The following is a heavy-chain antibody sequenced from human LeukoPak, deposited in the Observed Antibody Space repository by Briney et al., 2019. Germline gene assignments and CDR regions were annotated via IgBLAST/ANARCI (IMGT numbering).Heavy chain of an antibody. Sequence: ASVEVSCKASGYTFTSYDINWVRQAAGQGLEWMGWMNPNSGDTGYVEKFQGRVTMTRDTSITTAYMELSSLRSEDTAVYYCTRSGFGGGVHFDYWGQGTPVTVSS. V-gene: IGHV1-8*01. D-gene: IGHD3-16*01. J-gene: IGHJ4*02. CDR3: TRSGFGGGVHFDY. CDR2: MNPNSGDT. CDR1: GYTFTSYD.